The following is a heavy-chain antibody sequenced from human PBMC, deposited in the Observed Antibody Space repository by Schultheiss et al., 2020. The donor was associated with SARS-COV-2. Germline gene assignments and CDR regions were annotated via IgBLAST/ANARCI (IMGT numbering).Heavy chain of an antibody. CDR1: GYTFTSFTSHA. J-gene: IGHJ4*02. CDR3: ARGGDDYGDPFFGS. CDR2: ISPYNGDT. V-gene: IGHV1-18*01. D-gene: IGHD4-17*01. Sequence: ASVKVSCKASGYTFTSFTSHAISWVRQAPGQGLEWMGWISPYNGDTKYLQKFQGRVTMTTDTSTNTAYMELRSLTADDTAVYYCARGGDDYGDPFFGSWGQGTLVTVSS.